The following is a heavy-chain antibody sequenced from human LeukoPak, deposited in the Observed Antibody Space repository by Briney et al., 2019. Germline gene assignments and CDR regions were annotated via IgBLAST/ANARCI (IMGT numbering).Heavy chain of an antibody. Sequence: GGSLRLSCAASGFTFSSYAMSWVRQAPGKGLEWVSAISGSGGSTYYADSVKGRFTISRDNSKNTLYLQMGSLRAEDMAVYYCARGRAIFGVVTIAPDYWGQGTLVTVSS. J-gene: IGHJ4*02. D-gene: IGHD3-3*01. CDR2: ISGSGGST. CDR1: GFTFSSYA. CDR3: ARGRAIFGVVTIAPDY. V-gene: IGHV3-23*01.